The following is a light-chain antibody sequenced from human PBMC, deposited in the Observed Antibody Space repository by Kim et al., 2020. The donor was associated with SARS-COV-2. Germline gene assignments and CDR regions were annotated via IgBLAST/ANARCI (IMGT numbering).Light chain of an antibody. CDR1: QSLVHSDGNTY. V-gene: IGKV2-30*02. J-gene: IGKJ1*01. Sequence: DVVMTQSPLSLPVTLGQPASISCRSSQSLVHSDGNTYLNWFQQRPGQSPRRLIYKVSNRDSGVPDRFSGSGSGTDFILKISRVEAEDVGVYYCMQGTHWPPWTFGQGTKVDIK. CDR2: KVS. CDR3: MQGTHWPPWT.